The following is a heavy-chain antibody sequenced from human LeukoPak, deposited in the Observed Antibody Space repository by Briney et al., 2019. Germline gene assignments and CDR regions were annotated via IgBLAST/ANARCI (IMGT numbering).Heavy chain of an antibody. CDR2: ISSNSNYM. CDR1: GFTFSSYE. V-gene: IGHV3-21*06. D-gene: IGHD3-22*01. J-gene: IGHJ3*01. CDR3: ARRGFPTSPVGAFDV. Sequence: PGGSLRLSCAASGFTFSSYEMNWVRQAPGKGLEWVSSISSNSNYMYYGDSVRGRFTISRDNAKNSLYLQMNRLRAEDTAVYYCARRGFPTSPVGAFDVWGQGAKVTVSS.